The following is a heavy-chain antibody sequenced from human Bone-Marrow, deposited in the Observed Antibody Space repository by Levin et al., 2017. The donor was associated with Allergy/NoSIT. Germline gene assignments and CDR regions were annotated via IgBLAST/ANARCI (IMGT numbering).Heavy chain of an antibody. CDR3: AKDSGVAAADTSFDA. V-gene: IGHV3-30*18. D-gene: IGHD3-3*01. J-gene: IGHJ4*02. CDR1: EFIFSTYA. CDR2: ISYDGNTK. Sequence: GGSLRLSCAASEFIFSTYAMHWVRQAPGKGLEWVAIISYDGNTKYFADAVMGRFTVSRDNSKNILYLQMSSLTTEDTAVYYCAKDSGVAAADTSFDAWGRGTLVTVAS.